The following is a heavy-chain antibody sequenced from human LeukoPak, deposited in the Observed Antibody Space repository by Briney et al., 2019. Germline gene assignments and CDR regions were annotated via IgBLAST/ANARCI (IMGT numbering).Heavy chain of an antibody. Sequence: ASVKVSCKASGYTFTGYYIHWVRQAPGQGLECMGWINPNSGGTNYAQKFQGRVTMTRDTSISTAYMELSRLRSDDTAVYYCARGVGRYCSSTSCYVRGDWFDPWGQGTLVTVSS. D-gene: IGHD2-2*01. V-gene: IGHV1-2*02. CDR3: ARGVGRYCSSTSCYVRGDWFDP. CDR1: GYTFTGYY. J-gene: IGHJ5*02. CDR2: INPNSGGT.